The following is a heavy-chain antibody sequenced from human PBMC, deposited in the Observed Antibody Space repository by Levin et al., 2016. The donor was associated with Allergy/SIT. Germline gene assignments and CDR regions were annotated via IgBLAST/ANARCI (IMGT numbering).Heavy chain of an antibody. Sequence: GSLRLSCAVYGGSFSGYYWSWIRQPPGKGLEWIGEINHSGSTNYNPSLKSRVTISVDTSKNQFSLKLSSVTAADTAVYYCARKNRQKTNKWELRQVYYYYGMDVWGQGTTVTVSS. V-gene: IGHV4-34*01. J-gene: IGHJ6*02. CDR2: INHSGST. CDR1: GGSFSGYY. D-gene: IGHD1-26*01. CDR3: ARKNRQKTNKWELRQVYYYYGMDV.